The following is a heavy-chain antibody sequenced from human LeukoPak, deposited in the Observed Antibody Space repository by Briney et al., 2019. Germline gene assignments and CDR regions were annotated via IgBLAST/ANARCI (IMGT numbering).Heavy chain of an antibody. CDR2: IYYSGST. CDR3: ARSDLWFGVYYFDY. CDR1: GGSISSHY. J-gene: IGHJ4*02. D-gene: IGHD3-10*01. V-gene: IGHV4-59*11. Sequence: SETLSLTCTVSGGSISSHYWSWIRQPPGKGLEWIGYIYYSGSTNYNPSLKSRVTISVDTSKNQFSLKLSSVTAADTAVYYCARSDLWFGVYYFDYWGQGTLVTVSS.